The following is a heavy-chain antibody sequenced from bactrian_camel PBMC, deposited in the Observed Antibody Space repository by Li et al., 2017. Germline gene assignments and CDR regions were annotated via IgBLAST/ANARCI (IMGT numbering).Heavy chain of an antibody. J-gene: IGHJ4*01. CDR1: RGDNKC. Sequence: HVQLVESGGGSVQAGGSLRLSCVASRGDNKCMGWFRQAPGKEREGVASIYTGDGSTDYVDSVKGRFTISQDNAKSTVMVYLQMPTLIPDDTAMYYCAARGPYGSGCLDPRYEYRIWGQGTQVTVS. D-gene: IGHD6*01. CDR3: AARGPYGSGCLDPRYEYRI. CDR2: IYTGDGST. V-gene: IGHV3S63*01.